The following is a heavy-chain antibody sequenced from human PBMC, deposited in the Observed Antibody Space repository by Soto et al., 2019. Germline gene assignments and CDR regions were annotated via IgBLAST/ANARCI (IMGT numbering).Heavy chain of an antibody. V-gene: IGHV1-18*01. D-gene: IGHD2-15*01. CDR2: ISAHNGHT. CDR1: GYTFPSYG. CDR3: ARDGGGWSDH. Sequence: QVHLVQCGAEMKKPGAWEKVSCKASGYTFPSYGISWIRQAPGQGLVWMGWISAHNGHTKYTQNFQGRVTMTTDISTSTAQMELRGLRSDDTAVYYCARDGGGWSDHWGQGTLVTVSS. J-gene: IGHJ5*02.